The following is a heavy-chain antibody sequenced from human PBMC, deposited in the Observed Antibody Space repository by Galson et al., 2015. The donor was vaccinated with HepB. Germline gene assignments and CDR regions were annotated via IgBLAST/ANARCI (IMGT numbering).Heavy chain of an antibody. D-gene: IGHD2-15*01. CDR3: ARIKTSSCSGGSCFQRPYHYQYGMDV. Sequence: SLRLSCAASGFTFSHYAMHWVRQAPGKGLEWVALLSFDGSIEYHADSVKDRFTISRDNSKNTLYLQMSSLRPEDTAVYYCARIKTSSCSGGSCFQRPYHYQYGMDVWGHGTTVTVAS. V-gene: IGHV3-30*04. CDR2: LSFDGSIE. CDR1: GFTFSHYA. J-gene: IGHJ6*02.